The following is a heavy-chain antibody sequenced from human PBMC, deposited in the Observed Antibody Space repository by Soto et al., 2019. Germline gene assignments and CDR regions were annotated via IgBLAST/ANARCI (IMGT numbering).Heavy chain of an antibody. J-gene: IGHJ4*02. CDR2: IIPVFGTT. D-gene: IGHD7-27*01. V-gene: IGHV1-69*01. CDR1: GGIFNSFG. Sequence: QVHVVQSGAEVKKPGSSVKVTCKAFGGIFNSFGINWVRQAPGQGLEWMGGIIPVFGTTKYAQKLRDRVTLVADGSTSTSYMELRSLTSDDTAVYYCAIEVWGRGGYYLDSWGQGTLVTVSS. CDR3: AIEVWGRGGYYLDS.